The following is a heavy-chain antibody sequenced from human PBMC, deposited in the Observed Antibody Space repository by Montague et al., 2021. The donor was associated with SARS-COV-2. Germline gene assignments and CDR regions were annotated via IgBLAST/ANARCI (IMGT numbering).Heavy chain of an antibody. D-gene: IGHD2-15*01. V-gene: IGHV4-4*07. Sequence: SETLSLTCTVSSGSISNYYWSWIRQPAGKGLEWIGRIYSSGGTNYNPSLKSRISMSVDTSKNQFSLKLSSVTAADTAIYYCARDYSHCSGGSCVFDYWGQGTLVTVSS. J-gene: IGHJ4*02. CDR2: IYSSGGT. CDR3: ARDYSHCSGGSCVFDY. CDR1: SGSISNYY.